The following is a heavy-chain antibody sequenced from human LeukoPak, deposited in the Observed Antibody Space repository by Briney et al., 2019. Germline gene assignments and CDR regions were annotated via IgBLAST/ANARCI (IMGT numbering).Heavy chain of an antibody. V-gene: IGHV3-53*01. CDR1: GFTVSSNY. Sequence: PGGSLRLFCVASGFTVSSNYMSWVRQAPGKGLEWVSVIYSGGSTYYADSVKGRFTISRDNSKNTLYLQMNSLRAEDTAVYYCASGSGSYRTPYYYMDVWGTGTTVTVSS. CDR3: ASGSGSYRTPYYYMDV. D-gene: IGHD3-10*01. J-gene: IGHJ6*03. CDR2: IYSGGST.